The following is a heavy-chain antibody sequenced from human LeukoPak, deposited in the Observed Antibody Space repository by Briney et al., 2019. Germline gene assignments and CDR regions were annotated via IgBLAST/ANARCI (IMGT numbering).Heavy chain of an antibody. D-gene: IGHD4-11*01. CDR3: ARHGGTRVTLVQVYYFDY. V-gene: IGHV4-61*02. Sequence: SETLSLTCTVSGDSVSSGSNYWSWIRQPAGKGLEWIGRIYNSWTTNYNPSLKSRVTISVDTSKNQFSLKLSSVTAADTAVYYCARHGGTRVTLVQVYYFDYWGQGTLVTVSS. CDR2: IYNSWTT. CDR1: GDSVSSGSNY. J-gene: IGHJ4*02.